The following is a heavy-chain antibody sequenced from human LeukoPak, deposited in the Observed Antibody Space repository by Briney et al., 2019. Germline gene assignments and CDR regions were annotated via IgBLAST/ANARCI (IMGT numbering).Heavy chain of an antibody. Sequence: PETLSLTCVVYGGSFSGYYTSWIRQPPGEGLEWVGEINHGGSTNYNPSLKSRVTISVDTSKNQFSLKLSSVTAADTAVYYCWGYYDSSGYYPHDAFDIWGQGTMVTVSS. CDR3: WGYYDSSGYYPHDAFDI. CDR1: GGSFSGYY. J-gene: IGHJ3*02. CDR2: INHGGST. V-gene: IGHV4-34*01. D-gene: IGHD3-22*01.